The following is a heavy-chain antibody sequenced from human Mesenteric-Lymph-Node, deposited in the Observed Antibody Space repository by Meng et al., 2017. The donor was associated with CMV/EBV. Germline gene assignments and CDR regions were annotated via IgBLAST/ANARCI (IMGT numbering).Heavy chain of an antibody. CDR2: INSVGSIP. Sequence: SRSTLTSYSLHWFRQAPGEGLLWVSRINSVGSIPSYADSVKGPSTISRDNAKNTLYLQMNSLRAEDTAVYYCAAISYYDFWSGAPPPYWGQGTLVTVSS. CDR3: AAISYYDFWSGAPPPY. J-gene: IGHJ4*02. CDR1: RSTLTSYS. V-gene: IGHV3-74*01. D-gene: IGHD3-3*01.